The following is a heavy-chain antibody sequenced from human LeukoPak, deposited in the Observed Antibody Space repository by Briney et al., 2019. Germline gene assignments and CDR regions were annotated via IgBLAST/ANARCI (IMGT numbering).Heavy chain of an antibody. V-gene: IGHV4-31*03. CDR1: GGSISSGGYY. Sequence: SETLSLTCTVSGGSISSGGYYWSWIRQHPGKGLEWIGYIYYSGSTYYNPSLKSRVTISVDTSKNQFSLKLSSVTAADTAVYYCARGFGDRKHRYAFGIWGQGTMVTVSS. D-gene: IGHD3-10*01. J-gene: IGHJ3*02. CDR3: ARGFGDRKHRYAFGI. CDR2: IYYSGST.